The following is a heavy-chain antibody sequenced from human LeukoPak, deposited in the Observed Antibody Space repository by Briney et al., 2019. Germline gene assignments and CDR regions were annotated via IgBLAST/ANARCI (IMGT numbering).Heavy chain of an antibody. CDR1: GGTFSSYA. J-gene: IGHJ2*01. Sequence: EASVKVSCKASGGTFSSYAISWVRQAPGQGLEWMGGIIPIFGTANYAQKFQGRVTITADESTSTAYMELSGLRSEDTAVYYCARDRLVATIRMGFDLWGRGTLVTVSS. CDR3: ARDRLVATIRMGFDL. D-gene: IGHD5-12*01. V-gene: IGHV1-69*13. CDR2: IIPIFGTA.